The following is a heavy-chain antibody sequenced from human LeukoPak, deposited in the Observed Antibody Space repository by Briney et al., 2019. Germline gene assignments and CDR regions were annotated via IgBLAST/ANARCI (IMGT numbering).Heavy chain of an antibody. D-gene: IGHD3-3*01. CDR2: ISANNGDT. CDR1: GYTFFSYG. CDR3: ARAGVHSGTPDF. Sequence: ASVKVSCKTSGYTFFSYGITWVRQAPGQGLEWMGWISANNGDTKYAPKFQGRVTMTTESNTRTAYLDVRSLRSDDTAVYYCARAGVHSGTPDFWGKGTLITVAS. V-gene: IGHV1-18*01. J-gene: IGHJ4*02.